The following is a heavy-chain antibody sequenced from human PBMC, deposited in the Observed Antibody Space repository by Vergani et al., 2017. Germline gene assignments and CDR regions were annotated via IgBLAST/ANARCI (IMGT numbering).Heavy chain of an antibody. CDR2: IFYSGPT. CDR3: ARVDTQVPATSHFYYMDV. D-gene: IGHD6-25*01. Sequence: QVQLQESGPGVVKPSQTLSLTCAVSGGSISSGDHCWTWIRQRPGKGLEWIGYIFYSGPTYDNPSLRSRLTISVDTSQNQFSLELRSVTAADTAVYYCARVDTQVPATSHFYYMDVWGKGTTVVVSS. CDR1: GGSISSGDHC. V-gene: IGHV4-31*11. J-gene: IGHJ6*03.